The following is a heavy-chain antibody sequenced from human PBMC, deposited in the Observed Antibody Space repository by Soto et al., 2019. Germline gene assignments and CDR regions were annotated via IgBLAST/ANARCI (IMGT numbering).Heavy chain of an antibody. J-gene: IGHJ4*02. Sequence: QVQLVQSGAEVKKPGSSVKVSCKASGGTFSSYTISWVRQAPGQGLEWMGRIIPILGIANYAQKFQGRVXIXAXXSTSTAYLELSSLRYEDTAVYDCARDGDYGDYAGYWGQGTLVAVS. D-gene: IGHD4-17*01. CDR2: IIPILGIA. V-gene: IGHV1-69*08. CDR3: ARDGDYGDYAGY. CDR1: GGTFSSYT.